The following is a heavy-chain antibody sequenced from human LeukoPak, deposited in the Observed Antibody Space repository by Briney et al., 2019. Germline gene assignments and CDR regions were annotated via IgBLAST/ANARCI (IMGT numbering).Heavy chain of an antibody. CDR3: VDSGGYMGAFDI. V-gene: IGHV1-24*01. CDR1: GYTLTELS. Sequence: ASVKVSCKVSGYTLTELSMHWVRQAPGKGLEWMGGFDPEDGETIYAQKFRGRVTMTEDTSTDTAYMELSSLRSEDTAVYYCVDSGGYMGAFDIWGQGTMVTVSS. D-gene: IGHD3-22*01. J-gene: IGHJ3*02. CDR2: FDPEDGET.